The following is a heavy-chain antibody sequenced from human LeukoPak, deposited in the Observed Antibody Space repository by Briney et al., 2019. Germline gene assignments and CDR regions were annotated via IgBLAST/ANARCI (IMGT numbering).Heavy chain of an antibody. D-gene: IGHD2-2*01. CDR3: ARASGYCSSTSCLAPRYYYYYMDV. V-gene: IGHV1-8*03. Sequence: ASVKVSCKASGYTFTSYDINWVRQATGQGLEWMGWMNPNSGNTGYAQKFQGRVTITRNTSISTAYMELSSLRSEDTAVYYCARASGYCSSTSCLAPRYYYYYMDVWGKGTTVTVSS. CDR2: MNPNSGNT. J-gene: IGHJ6*03. CDR1: GYTFTSYD.